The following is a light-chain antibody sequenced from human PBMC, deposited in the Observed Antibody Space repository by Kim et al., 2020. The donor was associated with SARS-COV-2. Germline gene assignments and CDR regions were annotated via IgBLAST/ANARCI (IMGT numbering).Light chain of an antibody. CDR1: SSNIGAGYD. J-gene: IGLJ3*02. V-gene: IGLV1-40*01. CDR3: QSYDSSLSGLWV. CDR2: GNS. Sequence: VTISCTGSSSNIGAGYDVHWFQQLPGTAPKLLIYGNSNRPSGVPDRFSGSKSGTSASLAITGLQAEDEADYYCQSYDSSLSGLWVFGGGTKLTVL.